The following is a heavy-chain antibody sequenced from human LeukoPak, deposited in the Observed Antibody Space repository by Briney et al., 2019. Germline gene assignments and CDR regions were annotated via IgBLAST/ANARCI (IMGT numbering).Heavy chain of an antibody. CDR3: ARARVTRALVEYYFDY. D-gene: IGHD4-11*01. J-gene: IGHJ4*02. V-gene: IGHV1-69*13. Sequence: SVKVSCKASGGTFSSYAISWVRQAPGQGLEWMGGIIPIFGTANYAQKFQGRVTITADESTSTAYMELSSLRSEDTAVYYCARARVTRALVEYYFDYWGQGTLVTVSS. CDR1: GGTFSSYA. CDR2: IIPIFGTA.